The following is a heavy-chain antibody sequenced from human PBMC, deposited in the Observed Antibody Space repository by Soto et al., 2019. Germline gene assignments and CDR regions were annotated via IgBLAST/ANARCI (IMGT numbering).Heavy chain of an antibody. Sequence: LSLTCTVSGGSISSCYWSWIRQPAGKGLEWIGRIYTSGSTNYNPSLKSRVTMSVDTSKNQFSLKLSSVTAADTAVYYCAREGGALGRGYSGYEFDYWGQGTLVTVSS. D-gene: IGHD5-12*01. J-gene: IGHJ4*02. CDR2: IYTSGST. V-gene: IGHV4-4*07. CDR1: GGSISSCY. CDR3: AREGGALGRGYSGYEFDY.